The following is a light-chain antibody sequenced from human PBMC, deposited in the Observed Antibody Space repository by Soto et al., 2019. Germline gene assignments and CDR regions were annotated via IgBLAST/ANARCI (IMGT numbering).Light chain of an antibody. CDR3: HQRQSWPRT. Sequence: PGERVTISCRASQSVSSSYLTWYQQKPGQAPRLLIYLDSNRAAGVPDRFSGSGSGTDLNLTISEVEPEDFAVYYCHQRQSWPRTCGQGTKVDIK. J-gene: IGKJ1*01. CDR2: LDS. V-gene: IGKV3D-20*02. CDR1: QSVSSSY.